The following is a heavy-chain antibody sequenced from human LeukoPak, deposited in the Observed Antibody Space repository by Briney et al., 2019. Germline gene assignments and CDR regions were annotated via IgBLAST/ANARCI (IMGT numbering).Heavy chain of an antibody. CDR3: AKGSVVVVIATPFDY. J-gene: IGHJ4*02. CDR1: GFTFSSYA. V-gene: IGHV3-23*01. Sequence: PGGSLRLSCAASGFTFSSYAMSWVRQAPGKGLEWVSAISGSGGSTYYADSVKGRFTISRDNSKNMLYLQMNSLRAEDTAVYYCAKGSVVVVIATPFDYWGQGTLVTVSS. D-gene: IGHD2-21*01. CDR2: ISGSGGST.